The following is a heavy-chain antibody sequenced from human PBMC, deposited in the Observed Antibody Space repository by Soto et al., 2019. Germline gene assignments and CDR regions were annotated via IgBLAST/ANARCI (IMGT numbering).Heavy chain of an antibody. D-gene: IGHD5-12*01. J-gene: IGHJ4*02. V-gene: IGHV3-53*01. CDR3: ARDSGYSGYAIDY. Sequence: HPGGSLRLSCAASGFTVSSNYMSWVRQAPGKGLEWVSVIYSGGSTYYADSVKGRFTISRENSRNTLYLQMNSLRVEDTAVYYCARDSGYSGYAIDYWGRGTLVTVSS. CDR1: GFTVSSNY. CDR2: IYSGGST.